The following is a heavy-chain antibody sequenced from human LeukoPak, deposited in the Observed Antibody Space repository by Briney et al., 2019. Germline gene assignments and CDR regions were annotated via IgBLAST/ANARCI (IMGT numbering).Heavy chain of an antibody. CDR2: INPSGGST. CDR1: GYTFTSYY. D-gene: IGHD2-2*01. J-gene: IGHJ5*02. Sequence: ASVKVSCKASGYTFTSYYMHWVRQAPGQGLEWMGIINPSGGSTSYAQKFQGRVTMTRDTSTSTVYMELSSLRSEDTAVYYCARCVVVVPAASIAWFDPWGQGTLVTVSS. V-gene: IGHV1-46*01. CDR3: ARCVVVVPAASIAWFDP.